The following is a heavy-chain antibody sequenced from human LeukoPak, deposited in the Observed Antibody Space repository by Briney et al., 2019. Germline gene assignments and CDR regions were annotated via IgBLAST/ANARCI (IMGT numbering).Heavy chain of an antibody. V-gene: IGHV1-18*01. Sequence: ASVKVSCKTSGYTFTKFGISWVRQAPGQGLEWMGWIGPYNGDTSYTQNFQGRVTMTADTSTNTVHKDLRSLTSDDTAVYYCARDYEPTTGKNYFDPWGQGTLVTVSS. J-gene: IGHJ5*02. CDR2: IGPYNGDT. D-gene: IGHD1-7*01. CDR3: ARDYEPTTGKNYFDP. CDR1: GYTFTKFG.